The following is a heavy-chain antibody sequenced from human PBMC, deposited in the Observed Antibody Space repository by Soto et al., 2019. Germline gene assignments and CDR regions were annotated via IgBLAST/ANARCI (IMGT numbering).Heavy chain of an antibody. CDR3: ARMRGTTRDMDV. CDR2: VSTSSTYI. J-gene: IGHJ6*03. CDR1: GFTFSSYT. V-gene: IGHV3-21*01. Sequence: EVQLVESGGGLVKPGGSLQLSCASSGFTFSSYTMNWVRQAPGKELEWVSSVSTSSTYIFYADSVQGRFTISRDNAKNSLYLQMHSLRVEVTAVYYCARMRGTTRDMDVWGTGTTVTVSS. D-gene: IGHD1-7*01.